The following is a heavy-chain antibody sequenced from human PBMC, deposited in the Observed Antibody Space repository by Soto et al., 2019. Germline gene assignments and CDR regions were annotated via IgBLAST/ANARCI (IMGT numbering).Heavy chain of an antibody. J-gene: IGHJ6*02. Sequence: ASVKVSCKASGYTFTSYAMHWVRQAPGQRLEWMGWINADNGNTKYSQKFQTRVTMTTDKSSDTAYMDLRSLTSEDTAIYYCARAGAAPYYYYGLDVWGQGTTVTVSS. CDR3: ARAGAAPYYYYGLDV. CDR1: GYTFTSYA. D-gene: IGHD3-10*01. V-gene: IGHV1-3*01. CDR2: INADNGNT.